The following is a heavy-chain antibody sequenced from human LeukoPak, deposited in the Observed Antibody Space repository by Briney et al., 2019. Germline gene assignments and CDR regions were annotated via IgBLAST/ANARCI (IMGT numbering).Heavy chain of an antibody. Sequence: GGSLRLSCEFSDFIFSNYWMHWVRQAPGKGLAWVSRINDNGTFTNYADSLQGRFTISRDNAKNTLSLQMTSLRAEDTAIYYCVRERGIGSGSYDFWGQGILVTVSS. D-gene: IGHD3-10*01. J-gene: IGHJ4*02. CDR3: VRERGIGSGSYDF. V-gene: IGHV3-74*01. CDR2: INDNGTFT. CDR1: DFIFSNYW.